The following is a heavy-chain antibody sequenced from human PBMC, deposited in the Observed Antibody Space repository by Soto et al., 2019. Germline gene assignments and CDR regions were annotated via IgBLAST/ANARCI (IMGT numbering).Heavy chain of an antibody. V-gene: IGHV1-69*13. CDR3: ARDSWAAGYYYGMDV. CDR2: IIPIFGTA. Sequence: GASVKVSCKASGGTFSSYAISWVRQAPGQGLEWMGGIIPIFGTANYAQKFQGRVTITADESTSTAYMELSSLRSEDTAVYYCARDSWAAGYYYGMDVWGQGTTGTVSS. CDR1: GGTFSSYA. D-gene: IGHD1-26*01. J-gene: IGHJ6*02.